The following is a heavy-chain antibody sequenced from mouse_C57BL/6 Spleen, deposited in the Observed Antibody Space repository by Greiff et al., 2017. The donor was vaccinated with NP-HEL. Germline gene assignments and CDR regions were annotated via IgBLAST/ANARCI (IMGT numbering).Heavy chain of an antibody. Sequence: EVKLMESGPGLVKPSQSLSLTCSVTGYSITSGYYWNWIRQFPGNKLEWMGYISYDGSNNYNPTLKNRISITRDTTKNQFFLKLKSVTTEDTATYYCARDLGNYVDWYFDVWGTGTTVTVSS. V-gene: IGHV3-6*01. CDR2: ISYDGSN. CDR3: ARDLGNYVDWYFDV. J-gene: IGHJ1*03. D-gene: IGHD2-1*01. CDR1: GYSITSGYY.